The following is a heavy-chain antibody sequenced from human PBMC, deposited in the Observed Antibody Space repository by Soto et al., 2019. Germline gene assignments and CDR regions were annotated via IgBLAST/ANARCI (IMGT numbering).Heavy chain of an antibody. J-gene: IGHJ6*02. CDR1: GGTFSSYA. V-gene: IGHV1-69*12. D-gene: IGHD2-8*01. Sequence: QVQLVQSGAEVKKPGSSVKVSCKASGGTFSSYAISWVRQAPGQGLEWMGGIIPIFGTADYAQKFKGRVPIPEDESTSTAYMALSSLRSEDTAVYYCATAVLLMYYYYGMDVWGQGTTVTVSS. CDR3: ATAVLLMYYYYGMDV. CDR2: IIPIFGTA.